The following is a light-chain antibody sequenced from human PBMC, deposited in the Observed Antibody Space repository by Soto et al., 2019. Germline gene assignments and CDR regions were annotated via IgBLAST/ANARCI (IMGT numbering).Light chain of an antibody. V-gene: IGKV1-5*03. CDR3: QQYRSCPLA. J-gene: IGKJ4*01. CDR2: KGS. Sequence: IPLPQAATSLSAAVRNRVTSPCVACQSMGRCFAWYPQKPGIAPNLRIYKGSSLASGVPSSFSGRGSGVELTLTINSLGSEDVAVLFFQQYRSCPLAFGGGTKVDI. CDR1: QSMGRC.